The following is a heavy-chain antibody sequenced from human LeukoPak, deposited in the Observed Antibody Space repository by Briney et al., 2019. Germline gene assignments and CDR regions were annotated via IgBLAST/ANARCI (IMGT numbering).Heavy chain of an antibody. Sequence: GGSLRLSCAASGFTFSSYSMNWVRQAPGKGLEWISFIRHDSSDIYYADSVKGRFTISRDNAKNSLYLQMSSLRAEDTAVYYCAREWFGELIWGQGTLVTVS. V-gene: IGHV3-48*01. CDR1: GFTFSSYS. CDR2: IRHDSSDI. CDR3: AREWFGELI. D-gene: IGHD3-10*01. J-gene: IGHJ4*02.